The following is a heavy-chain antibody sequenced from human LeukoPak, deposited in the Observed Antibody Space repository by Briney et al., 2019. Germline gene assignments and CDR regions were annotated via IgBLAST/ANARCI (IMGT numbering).Heavy chain of an antibody. Sequence: GESLKISCKGSGYSCTSYWIGWVRQMPGKGLEWMGIIYPGDSDTRYSPSFQGQVTISADKSISTAYLQWSSLKASDTAMYYCARIGYSSGWYSVYYFDYWGQGTLVTVSS. D-gene: IGHD6-19*01. CDR1: GYSCTSYW. V-gene: IGHV5-51*01. J-gene: IGHJ4*02. CDR2: IYPGDSDT. CDR3: ARIGYSSGWYSVYYFDY.